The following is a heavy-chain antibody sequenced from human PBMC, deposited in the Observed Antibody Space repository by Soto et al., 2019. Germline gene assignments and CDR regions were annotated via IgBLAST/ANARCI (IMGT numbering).Heavy chain of an antibody. CDR3: ARDRSDRLDV. V-gene: IGHV3-74*01. Sequence: EVQLVESGGGLLQPGGSLRLSCAVSGSTFSNDWMHWVRQAPGKGLVWVSHINSDGSSTNYADFVKGRFTIARDNAKNTVYLQMNSLRAEDTAVYYCARDRSDRLDVWGQGTTFTVSS. J-gene: IGHJ6*02. CDR1: GSTFSNDW. D-gene: IGHD5-12*01. CDR2: INSDGSST.